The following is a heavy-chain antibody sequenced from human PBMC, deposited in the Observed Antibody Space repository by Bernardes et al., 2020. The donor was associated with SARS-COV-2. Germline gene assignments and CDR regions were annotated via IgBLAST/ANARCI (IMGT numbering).Heavy chain of an antibody. D-gene: IGHD6-19*01. CDR1: GFTFSNYG. Sequence: GGSLSLSCAGSGFTFSNYGMHWVRQAPGKGLEWVATISYDGSQKKYADSVKGRFTISRDNSKNTLFLQMNSLRTEDTAVHFCAIGAVAGTESFGFWGQGALVTVSS. J-gene: IGHJ4*02. CDR2: ISYDGSQK. V-gene: IGHV3-30*03. CDR3: AIGAVAGTESFGF.